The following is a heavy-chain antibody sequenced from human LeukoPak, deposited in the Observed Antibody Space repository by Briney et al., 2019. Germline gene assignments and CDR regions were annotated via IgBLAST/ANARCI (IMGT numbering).Heavy chain of an antibody. CDR3: AKDTVPLRNDAFDI. Sequence: PGGSLRLSCAASGFSFSSYGMHWVRQAPGKGLEWVSGISWNSGSIGYADSVKGRFTISRDNAKNSLYLQMNSLRAEDTALYYCAKDTVPLRNDAFDIWGQGTMVTVSS. CDR1: GFSFSSYG. J-gene: IGHJ3*02. CDR2: ISWNSGSI. V-gene: IGHV3-9*01.